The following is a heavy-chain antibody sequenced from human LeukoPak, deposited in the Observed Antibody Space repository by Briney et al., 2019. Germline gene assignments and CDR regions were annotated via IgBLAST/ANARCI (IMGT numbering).Heavy chain of an antibody. D-gene: IGHD2-2*03. Sequence: GGSLRLSCAASGFTFSSYAMSWVRQAPVKGLEWVSAISGSGGSTYYADSVKGRFTISRDNSKNTLYLQMNSLRAEDTAVYYCANCMDNDWYFDLWGRGTLVTVSS. CDR1: GFTFSSYA. CDR3: ANCMDNDWYFDL. J-gene: IGHJ2*01. CDR2: ISGSGGST. V-gene: IGHV3-23*01.